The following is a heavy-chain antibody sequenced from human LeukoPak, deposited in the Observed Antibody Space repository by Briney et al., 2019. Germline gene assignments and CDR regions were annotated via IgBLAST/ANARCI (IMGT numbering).Heavy chain of an antibody. D-gene: IGHD2/OR15-2a*01. CDR3: ARKDLGSMADDY. J-gene: IGHJ4*02. Sequence: SVKVSCKSSAGTFSNYAISWVRQAPGQGLEWMGRIIPIFGTANYAQKFQGRVTITTDESTSTAYMELSSLRPEDTAVYYCARKDLGSMADDYWGQGTLVTVSS. CDR2: IIPIFGTA. CDR1: AGTFSNYA. V-gene: IGHV1-69*05.